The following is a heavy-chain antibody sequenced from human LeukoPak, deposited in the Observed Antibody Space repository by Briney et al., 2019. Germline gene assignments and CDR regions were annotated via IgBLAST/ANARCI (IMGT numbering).Heavy chain of an antibody. CDR1: GYSISSGYY. CDR2: VYHVGTT. CDR3: ARRIAVTGSFDF. D-gene: IGHD6-19*01. V-gene: IGHV4-38-2*02. Sequence: SETLSLTCTVSGYSISSGYYWGWIRQPPGKGLEWIGVYHVGTTDYNPSLKSRVTISVDGSKNQMSLTLSSVAAEDTAVYYCARRIAVTGSFDFWGQGTLVTVSS. J-gene: IGHJ4*02.